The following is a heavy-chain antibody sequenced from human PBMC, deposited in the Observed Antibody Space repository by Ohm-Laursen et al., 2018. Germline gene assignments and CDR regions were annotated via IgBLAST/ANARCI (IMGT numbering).Heavy chain of an antibody. Sequence: GSSVKISCKASGYIFTTYYAHWVRQAPGQGLEWMGIINPSDGSLSYAQKFQGRLTLTRDTSTSVLYMELSSLKSEDTAFYYCARNLNWGAEYWGQGTLVTVSS. CDR3: ARNLNWGAEY. CDR1: GYIFTTYY. J-gene: IGHJ4*02. CDR2: INPSDGSL. V-gene: IGHV1-46*01. D-gene: IGHD7-27*01.